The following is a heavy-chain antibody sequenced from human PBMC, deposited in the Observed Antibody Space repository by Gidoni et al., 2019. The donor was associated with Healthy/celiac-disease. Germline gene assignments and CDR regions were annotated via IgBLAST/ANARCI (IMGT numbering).Heavy chain of an antibody. CDR3: TTEDPLTAFDY. J-gene: IGHJ4*01. CDR1: GFTFSNAW. D-gene: IGHD2-21*02. Sequence: EVQLVESGGGWVKPGGSLRLSCAAAGFTFSNAWMRRVRQAPGKGLGLVGRIKSKTYGGTTDYAAPVKCRFTISTDDSKTTLYLQMNILKTQDTAVYYCTTEDPLTAFDYWGHGTLVTVSS. CDR2: IKSKTYGGTT. V-gene: IGHV3-15*01.